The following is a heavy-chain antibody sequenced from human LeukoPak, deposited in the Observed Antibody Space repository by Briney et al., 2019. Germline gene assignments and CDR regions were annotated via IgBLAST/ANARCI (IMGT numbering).Heavy chain of an antibody. V-gene: IGHV1-46*01. CDR1: GYSFTSRN. D-gene: IGHD2-21*02. J-gene: IGHJ6*02. CDR2: VNPSGGST. CDR3: ARGLASCGGDCYSGRYYYHAMDA. Sequence: ASVTVSCRASGYSFTSRNIHWVRQAPGQGLEWMGFVNPSGGSTRYAQNFQGRVTMTSDTSTSTVDMELSSVRSEDTAVYFCARGLASCGGDCYSGRYYYHAMDAWGQGTTVTVSS.